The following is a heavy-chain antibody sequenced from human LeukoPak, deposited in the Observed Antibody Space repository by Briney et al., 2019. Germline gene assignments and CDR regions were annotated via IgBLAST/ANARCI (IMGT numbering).Heavy chain of an antibody. CDR2: ISSSGSTI. Sequence: GGSLRLSCAASGFTFSSYEMNWVRQAPGKGLEWVSYISSSGSTIHYADSVKGRFTISRDNAKNSLYLQMNSLRAEDTAVYYCARGDYGDPRWYFDLWGRGTLVTVSS. J-gene: IGHJ2*01. CDR1: GFTFSSYE. V-gene: IGHV3-48*03. D-gene: IGHD4-17*01. CDR3: ARGDYGDPRWYFDL.